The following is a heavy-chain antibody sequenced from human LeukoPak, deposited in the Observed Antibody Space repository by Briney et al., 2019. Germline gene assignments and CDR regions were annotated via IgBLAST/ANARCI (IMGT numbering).Heavy chain of an antibody. CDR3: ARGLYYDSSGFYYFDY. J-gene: IGHJ4*02. CDR1: GGSVSGYY. CDR2: INHSGST. D-gene: IGHD3-22*01. Sequence: SETLSLTCAVYGGSVSGYYWSWIRQPPGKGLEWIGEINHSGSTNYNPSLKSRVTISVDTSKNQFSLKLSSVTAADTAVYYCARGLYYDSSGFYYFDYWGQGTLVTVSS. V-gene: IGHV4-34*01.